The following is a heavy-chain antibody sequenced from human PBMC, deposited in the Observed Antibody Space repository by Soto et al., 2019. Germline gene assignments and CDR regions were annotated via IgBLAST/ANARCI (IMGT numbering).Heavy chain of an antibody. D-gene: IGHD6-19*01. CDR1: GGSISSYY. CDR2: IYYSGST. Sequence: SETLSLTCTVSGGSISSYYWSWIRQPPGKGLEWIGYIYYSGSTNYNPSLKSRVTISVDTSKNQFSLKLSSVTAADTAVYYCARVGLGQEGYYYFYMDVWGKGTTVTVSS. J-gene: IGHJ6*03. CDR3: ARVGLGQEGYYYFYMDV. V-gene: IGHV4-59*01.